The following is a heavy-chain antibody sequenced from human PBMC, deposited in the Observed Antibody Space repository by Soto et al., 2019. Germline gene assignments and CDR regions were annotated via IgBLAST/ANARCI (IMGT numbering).Heavy chain of an antibody. CDR1: GGSFSGYY. V-gene: IGHV4-34*01. CDR2: INHSGST. D-gene: IGHD2-15*01. Sequence: QVQLQQWGAGLLTPSETLSLTCAVYGGSFSGYYWSWIRQPPGNGLEWNGEINHSGSTNYHPSLKSRVTISVDTSKNQFSLKLSSVTAADTAVYYCAREDCSGGSCYFDYWGQGTLVTVSS. J-gene: IGHJ4*02. CDR3: AREDCSGGSCYFDY.